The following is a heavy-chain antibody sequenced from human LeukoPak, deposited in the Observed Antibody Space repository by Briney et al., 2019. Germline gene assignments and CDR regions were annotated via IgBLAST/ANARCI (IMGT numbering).Heavy chain of an antibody. CDR3: ARDGSPQLAHNWFDP. CDR2: IKQDGSEK. V-gene: IGHV3-7*01. CDR1: GFTFSSYW. Sequence: GGSLRLSCAASGFTFSSYWMSWVRQAPGKGLEWVANIKQDGSEKYYVDSVKGRFTISRDNAKNSLYLQMNSLRAEDTAVYYCARDGSPQLAHNWFDPWGQGTLATVSS. D-gene: IGHD2-2*01. J-gene: IGHJ5*02.